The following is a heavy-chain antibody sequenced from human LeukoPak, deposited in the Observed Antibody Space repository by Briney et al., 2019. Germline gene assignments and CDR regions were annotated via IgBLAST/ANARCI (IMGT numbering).Heavy chain of an antibody. D-gene: IGHD6-6*01. J-gene: IGHJ6*02. CDR3: ARRGGSSASPNYYYYGMDV. V-gene: IGHV5-51*01. CDR2: IYPGDSAT. Sequence: GESLKISCKGSGYTFTTYWIGWVRQMPGKGLEWMGFIYPGDSATRYSPSFQGQVTISADKSISTAYLQWSSLKASDTAMYYCARRGGSSASPNYYYYGMDVWGQGTTVTVSS. CDR1: GYTFTTYW.